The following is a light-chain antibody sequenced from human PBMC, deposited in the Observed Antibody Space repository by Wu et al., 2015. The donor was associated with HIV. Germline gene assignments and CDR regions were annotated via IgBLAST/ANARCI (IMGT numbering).Light chain of an antibody. CDR2: AAS. Sequence: DIQMTQSPSSLSASVGDRVIITCRASQSISIYLNWYQQKPGKAPKLLIYAASSLQSGVPSRFSGSGSGTDFTLTISNLQPEDSSTYYCQQSYSTTRTFGQGTKVEIK. J-gene: IGKJ1*01. V-gene: IGKV1-39*01. CDR1: QSISIY. CDR3: QQSYSTTRT.